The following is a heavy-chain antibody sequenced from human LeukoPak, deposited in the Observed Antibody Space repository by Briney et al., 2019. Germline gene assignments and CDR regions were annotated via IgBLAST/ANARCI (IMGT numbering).Heavy chain of an antibody. Sequence: SETLSLTCTVSGVSISGSSYYWNWIRQPAGKGLEWIGRMYTSGSTNYNPSLKSRATISVDTSKNQFSLKLSFVTAADTAVYYCARGVWFGSAFDIWGQGTMVTVSS. CDR3: ARGVWFGSAFDI. D-gene: IGHD3-10*01. V-gene: IGHV4-61*02. J-gene: IGHJ3*02. CDR2: MYTSGST. CDR1: GVSISGSSYY.